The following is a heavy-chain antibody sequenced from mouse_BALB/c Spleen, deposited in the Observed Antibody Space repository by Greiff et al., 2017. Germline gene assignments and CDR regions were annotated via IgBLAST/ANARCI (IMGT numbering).Heavy chain of an antibody. Sequence: EVQLQQSGAELVRPGALVKLSCKASGFNIKDYYMHWVKQRPEQGLEWIGWIDPENGNTIYDPKFQGKASITADTSSNTAYLQLSSLTSEDTAVYYCARGGYYGSSPAWFAYWGQGTLVTVSA. J-gene: IGHJ3*01. D-gene: IGHD1-1*01. CDR2: IDPENGNT. CDR3: ARGGYYGSSPAWFAY. V-gene: IGHV14-1*02. CDR1: GFNIKDYY.